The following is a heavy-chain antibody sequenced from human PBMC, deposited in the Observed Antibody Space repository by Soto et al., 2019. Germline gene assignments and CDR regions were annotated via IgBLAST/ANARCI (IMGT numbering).Heavy chain of an antibody. CDR2: IYSGGST. Sequence: EVQLVESGGGLVQPGGSLRLSCAASGFTVSSNYMSWVRQAPGKGLEWVSVIYSGGSTYYADSVKGRFTISRDNSKNTLYLQMNSLRAEDTAVYYCARDYGDFWSGYYFARYFDLWGRGTLVTVSS. D-gene: IGHD3-3*01. J-gene: IGHJ2*01. V-gene: IGHV3-66*01. CDR1: GFTVSSNY. CDR3: ARDYGDFWSGYYFARYFDL.